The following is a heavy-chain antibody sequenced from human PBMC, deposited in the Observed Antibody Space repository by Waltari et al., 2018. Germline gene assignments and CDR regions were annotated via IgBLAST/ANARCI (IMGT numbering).Heavy chain of an antibody. J-gene: IGHJ3*02. Sequence: EVQLVESGGDLVQPGGSLRLSCAASGFGFSAYWMHWVRQVPGKGLFWVSHMNTDGSDANSAYSVKGRFTISRDNAKNSMYLEMSSLRVEDTAVYYCAFSRGWSSPFGAYDSWGQGTRVIVSS. CDR2: MNTDGSDA. CDR1: GFGFSAYW. D-gene: IGHD6-19*01. CDR3: AFSRGWSSPFGAYDS. V-gene: IGHV3-74*01.